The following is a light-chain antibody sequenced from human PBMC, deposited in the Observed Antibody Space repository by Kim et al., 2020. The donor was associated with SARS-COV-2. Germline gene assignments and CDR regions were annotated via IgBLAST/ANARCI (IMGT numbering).Light chain of an antibody. CDR3: QAWDSSTAV. CDR2: QDS. V-gene: IGLV3-1*01. J-gene: IGLJ2*01. Sequence: SYELTQPPSVSVSPGQTASITCSGDKLGDKYACWYHQKPGQSPVLVIYQDSKRPSGIPERFSGSNSGNTATLTISGTQATDEADYYCQAWDSSTAVFGG. CDR1: KLGDKY.